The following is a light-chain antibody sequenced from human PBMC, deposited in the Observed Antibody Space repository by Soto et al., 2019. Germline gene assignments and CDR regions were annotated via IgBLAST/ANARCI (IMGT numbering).Light chain of an antibody. V-gene: IGLV1-51*01. Sequence: QSVLTQPPSVSAAPGQKVTISCSGSSSNIGNNYVSWNQQLPGTAPKLLIYDNNKRPSGIPDRFSGSKSGTSATLGITGLQTGDEADYYCGTWDSSPHVFGSGTQLTVL. CDR3: GTWDSSPHV. CDR1: SSNIGNNY. CDR2: DNN. J-gene: IGLJ6*01.